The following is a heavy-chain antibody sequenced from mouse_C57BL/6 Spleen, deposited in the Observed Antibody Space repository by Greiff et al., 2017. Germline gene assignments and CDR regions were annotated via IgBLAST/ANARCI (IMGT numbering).Heavy chain of an antibody. CDR3: ARSYYYGSSSSAMDY. D-gene: IGHD1-1*01. CDR2: IYWDDDK. J-gene: IGHJ4*01. V-gene: IGHV8-12*01. CDR1: GFSLSTSGMG. Sequence: QVTLKESGPGILQSSQTLSLTCSFSGFSLSTSGMGVSWIRQPSGKGLEWLAHIYWDDDKRYNPSLKSRLTISKDTSRNQVFLKITSVDTADTATYYCARSYYYGSSSSAMDYWGQGTSVTVSS.